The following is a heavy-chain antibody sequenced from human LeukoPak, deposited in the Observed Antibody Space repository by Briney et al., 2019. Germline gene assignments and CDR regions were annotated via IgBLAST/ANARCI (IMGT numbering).Heavy chain of an antibody. Sequence: ASVKVSCKASGYTFTGYYMHWVRQAPGQRLEWMGWINPNSGGTNYAQKFQGRVTMTRDTSISTAYMELSRLRSDDTAVYYCARETKSRDGYNFGYWGQGTLVTVSS. CDR1: GYTFTGYY. D-gene: IGHD5-24*01. CDR3: ARETKSRDGYNFGY. V-gene: IGHV1-2*02. J-gene: IGHJ4*02. CDR2: INPNSGGT.